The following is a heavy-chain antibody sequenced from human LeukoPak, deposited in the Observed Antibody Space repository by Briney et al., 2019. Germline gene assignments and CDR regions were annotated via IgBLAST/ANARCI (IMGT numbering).Heavy chain of an antibody. V-gene: IGHV4-4*07. CDR3: ARVYSGYDDWYYYYYYMDV. J-gene: IGHJ6*03. CDR2: IYTSGST. CDR1: GGSISSYY. Sequence: PSESLSLTCTVSGGSISSYYWSWIRQPAGKGLEWIGRIYTSGSTNYNPSLKSRVTMSVDTSKNQFSLKLSSVTAADTAVYYCARVYSGYDDWYYYYYYMDVWGKGTTVTVSS. D-gene: IGHD5-12*01.